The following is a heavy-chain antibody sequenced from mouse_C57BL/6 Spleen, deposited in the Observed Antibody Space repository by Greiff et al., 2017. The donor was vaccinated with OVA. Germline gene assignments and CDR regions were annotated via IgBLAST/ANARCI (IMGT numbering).Heavy chain of an antibody. Sequence: QVQLKESGAELVKPGASVKISCKASGYAFSSYWMNWVKQRPGKGLEWIGQIYPGDGDTNYNGKFKGKATLTADKSSSTAYMQLSSLTSEDSAVYFCARGGLGWFAYWGQGTLVTVSA. D-gene: IGHD4-1*01. CDR2: IYPGDGDT. V-gene: IGHV1-80*01. J-gene: IGHJ3*01. CDR3: ARGGLGWFAY. CDR1: GYAFSSYW.